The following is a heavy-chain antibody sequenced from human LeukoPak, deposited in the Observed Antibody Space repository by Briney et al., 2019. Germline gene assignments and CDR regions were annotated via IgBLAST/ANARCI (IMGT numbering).Heavy chain of an antibody. CDR3: ARARRRYDYVWGSYRQYYFDY. V-gene: IGHV4-34*01. CDR1: GGSFSGYY. Sequence: SETLTLTCAVYGGSFSGYYWSWIRQPPGKGLEWIGEINHSGSTNYNPSLKNRVTISVDPSKNHFPLKLNFVTAADTAVYYCARARRRYDYVWGSYRQYYFDYWGQGTLVTVSS. CDR2: INHSGST. D-gene: IGHD3-16*02. J-gene: IGHJ4*02.